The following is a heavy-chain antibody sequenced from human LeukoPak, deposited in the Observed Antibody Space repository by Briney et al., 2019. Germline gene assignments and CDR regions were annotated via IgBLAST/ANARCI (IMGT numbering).Heavy chain of an antibody. CDR2: IYHSGST. CDR1: GGSISSGGYS. CDR3: ASRKTVYGDYDY. Sequence: PSQTLSLTCAVSGGSISSGGYSWSWIRQPPGKGLEWIGYIYHSGSTYYNPSLKSRVTISVDRSKNQFSLKLSSVTAADTAVYYCASRKTVYGDYDYWGQGTLVTVSS. V-gene: IGHV4-30-2*01. J-gene: IGHJ4*02. D-gene: IGHD4-17*01.